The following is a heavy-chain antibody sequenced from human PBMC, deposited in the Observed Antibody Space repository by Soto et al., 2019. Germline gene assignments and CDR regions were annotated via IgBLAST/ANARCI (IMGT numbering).Heavy chain of an antibody. CDR1: GYTFTSYG. D-gene: IGHD3-10*01. CDR3: ARVEKKLLWFGDPTMDV. V-gene: IGHV1-18*04. CDR2: ISAYNGNT. J-gene: IGHJ6*02. Sequence: KVSCKASGYTFTSYGISWVRQAPGQGLEWMGWISAYNGNTNYAQKLQGRVTMTTDTSTSTAYMELRSLRSDDTAVYYCARVEKKLLWFGDPTMDVWGQGTTVTVS.